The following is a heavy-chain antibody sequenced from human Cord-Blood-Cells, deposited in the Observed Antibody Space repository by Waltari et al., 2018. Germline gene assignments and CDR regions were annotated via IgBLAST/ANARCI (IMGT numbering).Heavy chain of an antibody. CDR2: ITYAGSNK. J-gene: IGHJ4*02. Sequence: QVQLVESGGGVVQPGRSLRLSCAASGFTFSSYVMHWVRQAPGKGLEWVAVITYAGSNKYYADSVKCRFTISRDNSKNALYLQMNSLRAEDTALYYCAKDSGFGYYDYWGQGTLVTVSS. V-gene: IGHV3-30*18. CDR1: GFTFSSYV. D-gene: IGHD2-15*01. CDR3: AKDSGFGYYDY.